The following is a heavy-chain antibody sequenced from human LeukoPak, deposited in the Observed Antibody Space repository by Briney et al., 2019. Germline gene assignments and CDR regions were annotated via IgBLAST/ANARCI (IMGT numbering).Heavy chain of an antibody. CDR1: GGSFSGYY. J-gene: IGHJ3*02. Sequence: SETLSLTCAVYGGSFSGYYWSWIRQPPGKGLEWIGEINHSGSTNYNTSLKSRVTISVDTSKNQFSLKLSSVTAADTAVYYCATLRDPVTDAFDIWGQGTMVTVSS. V-gene: IGHV4-34*01. CDR3: ATLRDPVTDAFDI. CDR2: INHSGST. D-gene: IGHD5-24*01.